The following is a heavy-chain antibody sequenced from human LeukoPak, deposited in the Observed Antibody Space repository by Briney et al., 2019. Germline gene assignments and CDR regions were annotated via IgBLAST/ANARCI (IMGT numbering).Heavy chain of an antibody. CDR1: GFTFSSYA. Sequence: GGSLRLTCAASGFTFSSYAMSWVRQAPGKGLEWVSAISDSGGSTYYADSVKGRFTISRDNSKNTLYLQMNSLRAEDTAVYYCAKNRGGIQLWSRDIDYWGQGTLVTVSS. CDR3: AKNRGGIQLWSRDIDY. CDR2: ISDSGGST. V-gene: IGHV3-23*01. J-gene: IGHJ4*02. D-gene: IGHD5-18*01.